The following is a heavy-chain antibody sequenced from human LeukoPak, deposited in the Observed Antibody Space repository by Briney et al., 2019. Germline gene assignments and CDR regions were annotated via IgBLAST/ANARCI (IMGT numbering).Heavy chain of an antibody. D-gene: IGHD3-3*01. CDR1: GFTFSSYA. Sequence: GGSLRLSCAASGFTFSSYAMSWVRQAPGKGLEWVSAISGSGGSTYYADSVKGRFAISRDNSKNTLYLQMNSLRAEDTAVYYCAKDNDFWSGYHFDYWGQGTLVTVSS. CDR2: ISGSGGST. CDR3: AKDNDFWSGYHFDY. V-gene: IGHV3-23*01. J-gene: IGHJ4*02.